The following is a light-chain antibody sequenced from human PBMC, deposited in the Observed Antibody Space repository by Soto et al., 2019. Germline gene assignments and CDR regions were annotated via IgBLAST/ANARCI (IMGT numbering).Light chain of an antibody. V-gene: IGKV1-39*01. CDR3: QQSYSTSWT. J-gene: IGKJ1*01. CDR1: QSISSY. Sequence: DIQMTQSPSSLSASVGDRVTITCRASQSISSYLNWYQQKPGKAPKLLIYAASSLQSGVPSRFSGSGSGTDFTLTISSLXXXXXXTYYCQQSYSTSWTFGQGTKVEIK. CDR2: AAS.